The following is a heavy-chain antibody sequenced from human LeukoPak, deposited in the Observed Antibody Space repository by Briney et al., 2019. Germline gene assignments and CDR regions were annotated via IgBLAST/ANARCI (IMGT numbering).Heavy chain of an antibody. Sequence: GGSLRLSCAASGFTFSSYWMTWVRQAPGKGLEWVANIRQDASERYYVDSVKGRFTISRDNAKNSLYLQMNSLRAEDTAVYYCATPTAGTWHFDYWGQGTLVTVSS. D-gene: IGHD1-1*01. J-gene: IGHJ4*02. CDR1: GFTFSSYW. V-gene: IGHV3-7*01. CDR3: ATPTAGTWHFDY. CDR2: IRQDASER.